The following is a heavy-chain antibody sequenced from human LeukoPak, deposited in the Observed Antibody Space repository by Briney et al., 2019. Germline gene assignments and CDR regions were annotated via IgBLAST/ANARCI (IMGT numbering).Heavy chain of an antibody. CDR2: ISSDETSK. J-gene: IGHJ4*02. CDR1: GFTFSDYA. D-gene: IGHD1-26*01. Sequence: TGGSLRLSCAASGFTFSDYAMHWVRQAPGKGLDWVAIISSDETSKYYTDSVKGRFTISRDNGKNSLYLQMNSLRAEDTAVYYCARGRGGAGASLDYWGQGTLVTVSS. CDR3: ARGRGGAGASLDY. V-gene: IGHV3-30-3*01.